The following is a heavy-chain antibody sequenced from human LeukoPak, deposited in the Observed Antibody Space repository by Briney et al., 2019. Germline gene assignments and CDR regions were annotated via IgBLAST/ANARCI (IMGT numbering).Heavy chain of an antibody. D-gene: IGHD3-10*01. CDR2: ISSSSSTI. V-gene: IGHV3-48*01. J-gene: IGHJ6*02. CDR3: ARDAPIWFGEFQAEYYYYGMDV. Sequence: GGSLRLSCAASGFTFSSYSMNWVRQAPGKGLEWVSYISSSSSTIYYADSVKGRFTISRDNAKNSLYLQMNSLRAEDTAVYYCARDAPIWFGEFQAEYYYYGMDVWGQGTTVTVSS. CDR1: GFTFSSYS.